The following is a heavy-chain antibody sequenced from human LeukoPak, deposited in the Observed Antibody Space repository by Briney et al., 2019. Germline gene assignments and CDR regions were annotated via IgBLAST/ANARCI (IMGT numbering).Heavy chain of an antibody. CDR1: GFTFSSYG. Sequence: GRSLRLSCAASGFTFSSYGMHWVRQAPGKGLEWVAVIWYGGGDKYYADSVKGRFTISRDNSKNTLYLQMNSLRAEDTAVYYCARDQTGYGDYVDYWGQGTLVTVSS. J-gene: IGHJ4*02. V-gene: IGHV3-33*01. CDR2: IWYGGGDK. CDR3: ARDQTGYGDYVDY. D-gene: IGHD4-17*01.